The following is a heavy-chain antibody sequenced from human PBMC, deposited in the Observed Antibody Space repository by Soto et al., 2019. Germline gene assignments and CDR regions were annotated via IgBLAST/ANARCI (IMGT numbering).Heavy chain of an antibody. J-gene: IGHJ6*02. V-gene: IGHV1-18*01. CDR3: ARDSNSYGRLLVTYYYGMDV. CDR2: ISGYKGDT. D-gene: IGHD5-18*01. Sequence: QVQLVQSGTEVKKPGASVKVSCKTSGYSFSSYGISWVRQAPGQGLEWMGWISGYKGDTKYARKFQGRLTLTTDTSTTTAYLELRDLISDETAVYYCARDSNSYGRLLVTYYYGMDVWGQGTTVSVSS. CDR1: GYSFSSYG.